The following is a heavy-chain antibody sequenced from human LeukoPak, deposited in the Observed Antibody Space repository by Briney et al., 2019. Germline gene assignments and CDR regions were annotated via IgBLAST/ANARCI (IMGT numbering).Heavy chain of an antibody. D-gene: IGHD2-2*01. CDR2: TSDDGRKK. CDR1: GFTFSNFA. CDR3: ARDRSYAVNQGGWLDP. Sequence: GRSLRLSCVASGFTFSNFAIHWVRQGPGKGLEWVAVTSDDGRKKYYADSVKGRFTISRDNSKNTPYLQMNSLRTDDTAIYYCARDRSYAVNQGGWLDPWGQGTLVSLSS. J-gene: IGHJ5*02. V-gene: IGHV3-30*01.